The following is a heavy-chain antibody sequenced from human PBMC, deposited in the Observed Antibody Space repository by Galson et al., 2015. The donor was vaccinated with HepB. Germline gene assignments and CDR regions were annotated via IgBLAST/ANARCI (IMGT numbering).Heavy chain of an antibody. CDR2: IRQSGLEK. D-gene: IGHD2-21*02. CDR3: ARDFPIVVVTATQDGMDV. CDR1: GFTFQNYW. Sequence: SLRLSCAASGFTFQNYWMSWVRQAPGKGPEWVANIRQSGLEKFYVDSVKGRFTISRDNSKNTLYLQMNSLRAEDTAVYYCARDFPIVVVTATQDGMDVWGQGTTVTVSS. V-gene: IGHV3-7*01. J-gene: IGHJ6*02.